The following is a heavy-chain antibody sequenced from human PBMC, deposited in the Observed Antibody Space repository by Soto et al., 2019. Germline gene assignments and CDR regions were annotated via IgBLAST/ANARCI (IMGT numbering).Heavy chain of an antibody. CDR1: GYTFTGNY. D-gene: IGHD2-8*02. V-gene: IGHV1-2*02. CDR3: AGATVLETGSAPFGF. Sequence: QVQLVQSGAEGKKPGASVKVSCKASGYTFTGNYLHWVRQAPGQRPEWMGWINPKNGDTIYTQKFQGRVTMTRDTSISTAFMELSRLNSDDTAVYFCAGATVLETGSAPFGFWGQGTLVTVSS. CDR2: INPKNGDT. J-gene: IGHJ4*02.